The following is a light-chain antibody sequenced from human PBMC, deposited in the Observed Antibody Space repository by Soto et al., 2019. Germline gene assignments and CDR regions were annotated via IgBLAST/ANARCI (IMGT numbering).Light chain of an antibody. CDR2: DAS. Sequence: DIVLTQSPGTLSLSPGERATLSCGASQSINSRSLAWYQQKPGQPPRLLIYDASSRATGIPDRFSASGSGTDFTLTISRLEPEDFAVYYCQQYRTFGQGTKVDIK. CDR3: QQYRT. V-gene: IGKV3-20*01. CDR1: QSINSRS. J-gene: IGKJ1*01.